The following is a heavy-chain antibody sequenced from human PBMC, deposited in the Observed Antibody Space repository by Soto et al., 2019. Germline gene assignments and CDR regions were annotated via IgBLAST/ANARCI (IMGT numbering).Heavy chain of an antibody. J-gene: IGHJ4*02. Sequence: SETLSLTCTVSGGSISGGGYYWSWIRQHPGKGLEWIGYIYYSGSTYYNPSLKSRVTISVDTSKNQFSLKLSSVTAADTAVYYCARDPFDEIVGLDYWGQGTLVTVSS. V-gene: IGHV4-31*03. CDR1: GGSISGGGYY. CDR2: IYYSGST. D-gene: IGHD3-22*01. CDR3: ARDPFDEIVGLDY.